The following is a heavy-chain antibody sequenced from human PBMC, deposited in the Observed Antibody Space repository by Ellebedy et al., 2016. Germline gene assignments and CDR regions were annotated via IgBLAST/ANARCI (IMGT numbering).Heavy chain of an antibody. CDR2: ISGSGGST. V-gene: IGHV3-23*01. D-gene: IGHD1-26*01. CDR3: ASYSGTYRASRAFDI. J-gene: IGHJ3*02. CDR1: GFTFSSYA. Sequence: GESLKISCAASGFTFSSYAMSWVRQAPGKGLEWVSAISGSGGSTYYADSVKGRFTISRDNAKNSVYLQMNSLRADDTAVFYCASYSGTYRASRAFDIWGQGTMVTISS.